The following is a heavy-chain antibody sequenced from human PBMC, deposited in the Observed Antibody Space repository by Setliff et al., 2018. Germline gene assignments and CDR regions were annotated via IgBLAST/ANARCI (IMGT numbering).Heavy chain of an antibody. J-gene: IGHJ6*03. V-gene: IGHV4-34*01. CDR2: INHSGST. Sequence: PSETLSLTCAVYGGSFGDYYWSWIRQSPGKGLEWIGEINHSGSTNYNPSLKTRVTISVDTSKNQFSLTLSSVTAADTAVYYCARETTMTYYYMDLWGKGATVTVSS. CDR3: ARETTMTYYYMDL. D-gene: IGHD4-17*01. CDR1: GGSFGDYY.